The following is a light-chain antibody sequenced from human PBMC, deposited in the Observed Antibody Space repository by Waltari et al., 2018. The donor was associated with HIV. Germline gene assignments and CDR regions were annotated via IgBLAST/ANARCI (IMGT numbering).Light chain of an antibody. CDR2: DVS. CDR3: SSYTSSSTLYVV. CDR1: SSDVGGYTY. J-gene: IGLJ2*01. Sequence: QSALTQPASVSGSPGPSITISCTGTSSDVGGYTYVSWYQQHPGKAPKLMIYDVSYRPSGVSNRFSGSKSGNTASLTISGLQAEDEADYYCSSYTSSSTLYVVFGGGTKLTVL. V-gene: IGLV2-14*01.